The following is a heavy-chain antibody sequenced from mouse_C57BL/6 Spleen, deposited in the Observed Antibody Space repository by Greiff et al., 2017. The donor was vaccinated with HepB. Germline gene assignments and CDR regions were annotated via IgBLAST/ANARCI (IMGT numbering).Heavy chain of an antibody. J-gene: IGHJ2*01. V-gene: IGHV1-64*01. Sequence: QVQLQQPGAELVKPGASVKLSCKASGYTFTSYWMHWVKQRPGQGLEWIGMIHPNSGSTNYNEKFKSKATLTVDKSSSTAYMQRSSLTSEDSAVYYFARGASVYYGNFFDYWGQGTTLTVSS. CDR1: GYTFTSYW. CDR2: IHPNSGST. D-gene: IGHD2-1*01. CDR3: ARGASVYYGNFFDY.